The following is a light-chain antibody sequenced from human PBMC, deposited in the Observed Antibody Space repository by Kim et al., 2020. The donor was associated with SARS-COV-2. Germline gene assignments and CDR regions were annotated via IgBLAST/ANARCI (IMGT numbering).Light chain of an antibody. CDR1: SSDVDGYNY. CDR3: SSYTSSSTPYV. V-gene: IGLV2-14*03. J-gene: IGLJ1*01. Sequence: QSALTQPASVSGSPGQSITISCTGTSSDVDGYNYVSWYQQHPGKAPKLMIYDVSNRPSGVSNRFSGSKSGNTASPTISGLQAEDEADYYCSSYTSSSTPYVFGTGTKVT. CDR2: DVS.